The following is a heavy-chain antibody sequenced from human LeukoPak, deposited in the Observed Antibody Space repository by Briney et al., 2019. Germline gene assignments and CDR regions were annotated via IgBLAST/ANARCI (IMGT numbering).Heavy chain of an antibody. V-gene: IGHV4-34*01. D-gene: IGHD1-26*01. CDR2: SNDSGGT. Sequence: SETLSLTYAVYGGTFSGYYWSWIRQPPGKRLEWGGESNDSGGTNYNPSHKSRVTISADKSKNQVSLKLTSVTAADTAVYYCARLSVIVGAALEYYYYYMDVWGQGTTVTVSS. J-gene: IGHJ6*03. CDR1: GGTFSGYY. CDR3: ARLSVIVGAALEYYYYYMDV.